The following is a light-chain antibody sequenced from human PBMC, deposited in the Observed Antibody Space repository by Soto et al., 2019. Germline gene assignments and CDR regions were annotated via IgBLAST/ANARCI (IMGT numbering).Light chain of an antibody. Sequence: QSALTQPRSVSGSPGQSVTISCTGTSSDVGGYNYVSWYQQHPGKAPKLMIYEVSKRPSGVPDRFSGSKSGNTASLTISGLQAEDEADYSPRSFAGGYTLFVGGTK. J-gene: IGLJ2*01. V-gene: IGLV2-11*01. CDR3: RSFAGGYTL. CDR2: EVS. CDR1: SSDVGGYNY.